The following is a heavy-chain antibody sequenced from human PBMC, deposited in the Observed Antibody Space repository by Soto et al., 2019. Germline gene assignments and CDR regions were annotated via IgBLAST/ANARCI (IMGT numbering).Heavy chain of an antibody. CDR3: ARGWGALFDY. Sequence: QVQLQQWGAGLLKPSETLSLTCAVYGGSFSGYYWSWIRQPPGKGLEWIGEINHSGSTNYNPSLKRRVTISVDTSTTQFSLKLSSVTAADTAVYYCARGWGALFDYWGQGALVTVSS. V-gene: IGHV4-34*01. CDR1: GGSFSGYY. D-gene: IGHD7-27*01. J-gene: IGHJ4*02. CDR2: INHSGST.